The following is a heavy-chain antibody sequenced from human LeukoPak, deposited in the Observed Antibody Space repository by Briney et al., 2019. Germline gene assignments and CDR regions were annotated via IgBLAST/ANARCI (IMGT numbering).Heavy chain of an antibody. Sequence: SQTLSLTCTVPGGSISSGGYYWSWIRQHPGKGLEWIGHIYYSGSTYYNPSLKSRVTISVDTSKNQFSLKLSSVTAADTAVYYCARHKYYYDSSGYYRGYYFDYWGQGTLVTVSS. J-gene: IGHJ4*02. D-gene: IGHD3-22*01. CDR3: ARHKYYYDSSGYYRGYYFDY. CDR2: IYYSGST. CDR1: GGSISSGGYY. V-gene: IGHV4-31*03.